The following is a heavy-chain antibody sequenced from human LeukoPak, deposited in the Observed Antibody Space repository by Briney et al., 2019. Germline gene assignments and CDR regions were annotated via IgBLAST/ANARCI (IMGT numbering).Heavy chain of an antibody. CDR2: IYYSGST. D-gene: IGHD4-17*01. CDR1: GGSISSYY. V-gene: IGHV4-59*01. CDR3: AREGEDGDYTFDY. Sequence: KPPETLSLTCTVSGGSISSYYWSWIRQPPGKGLEWIGYIYYSGSTNYNPSLKSRVTISVDTSKNQFSLKLSSVTAADTAVYYCAREGEDGDYTFDYWGQGTLVTVSS. J-gene: IGHJ4*02.